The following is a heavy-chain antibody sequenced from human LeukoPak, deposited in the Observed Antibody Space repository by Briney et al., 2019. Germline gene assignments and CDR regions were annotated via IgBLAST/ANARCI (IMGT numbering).Heavy chain of an antibody. D-gene: IGHD3-22*01. Sequence: ASVKVSCKASGYTFTGYYMHWVRQAPGQGLEWMGRISTNSGGKNYAQKLQGRVTMTRDTSTSTVYMEMSRLRSEDTAVYYCARDRGYYYDRSGYYPDYWGQGTLVTVSS. V-gene: IGHV1-2*06. CDR1: GYTFTGYY. CDR2: ISTNSGGK. J-gene: IGHJ4*02. CDR3: ARDRGYYYDRSGYYPDY.